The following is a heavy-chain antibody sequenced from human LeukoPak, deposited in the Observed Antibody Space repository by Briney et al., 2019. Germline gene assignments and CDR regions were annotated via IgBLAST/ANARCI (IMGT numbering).Heavy chain of an antibody. CDR1: GFSFSTYS. CDR3: ARDWSPPYQVLSPGYFDL. V-gene: IGHV3-21*04. D-gene: IGHD2-2*01. Sequence: GGSLRLSCAASGFSFSTYSVNWVRRAPGKGLEWLSSITTSSRYIYYADSVKGRFTISRDNAKNEIYLQMNSLRAEDTAVYFCARDWSPPYQVLSPGYFDLWGRGTLVTVSS. CDR2: ITTSSRYI. J-gene: IGHJ2*01.